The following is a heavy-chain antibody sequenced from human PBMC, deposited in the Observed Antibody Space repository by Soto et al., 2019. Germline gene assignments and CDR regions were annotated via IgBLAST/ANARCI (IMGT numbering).Heavy chain of an antibody. CDR1: GGSISSGGYY. Sequence: SETLSLTCTVSGGSISSGGYYWSWIRQHPGKSLEWIGYIYYSGSTYYNPSLKSRVTISVDTSKNQFSLKLSSVTAADTAVYYCARATEGYSYGRLNWFDPWGQGTLVTVSS. CDR3: ARATEGYSYGRLNWFDP. V-gene: IGHV4-31*03. J-gene: IGHJ5*02. D-gene: IGHD5-18*01. CDR2: IYYSGST.